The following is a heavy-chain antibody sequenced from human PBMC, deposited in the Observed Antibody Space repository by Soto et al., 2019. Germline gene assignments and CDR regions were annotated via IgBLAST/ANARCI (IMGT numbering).Heavy chain of an antibody. D-gene: IGHD6-13*01. CDR1: GFSFTNYW. CDR3: ARIESIARNWFDP. Sequence: PXESLKISFKGSGFSFTNYWISWVRQMPGKGLEWMGNIDPVDSYANYSPSFQGHVTFSVDTSISTAYLQWSSLKASDTAMYFCARIESIARNWFDPWGQGTLVTVSS. V-gene: IGHV5-10-1*01. CDR2: IDPVDSYA. J-gene: IGHJ5*02.